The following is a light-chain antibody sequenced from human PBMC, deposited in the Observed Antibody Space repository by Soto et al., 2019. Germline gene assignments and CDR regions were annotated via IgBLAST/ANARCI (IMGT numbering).Light chain of an antibody. CDR1: QSLLHSSGYNY. Sequence: EIVMTQSPLSLPVTPGEPASISCRTSQSLLHSSGYNYLDWYLQKPGQSPQLLIYGASSLETRVPSRFSGSGSGTDFTFTISSLQPEDIATYYCQQCNNLPITFGQGTRLEIK. V-gene: IGKV2-28*01. CDR2: GAS. CDR3: QQCNNLPIT. J-gene: IGKJ5*01.